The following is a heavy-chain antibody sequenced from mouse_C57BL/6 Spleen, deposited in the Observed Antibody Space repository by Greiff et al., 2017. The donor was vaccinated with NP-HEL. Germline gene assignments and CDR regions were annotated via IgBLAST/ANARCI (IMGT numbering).Heavy chain of an antibody. CDR2: INYDGSST. V-gene: IGHV5-16*01. Sequence: EVQRVESEGGLVQPGSSMKLSCTASGFTFSDYYMAWVRQVPEKGLEWVANINYDGSSTYYLDSLKSRFIISRDNAKNILYLQMSSLKSEDTATYYCARGLYDYDGYYFDYWGQGTTLTVSS. CDR1: GFTFSDYY. J-gene: IGHJ2*01. D-gene: IGHD2-4*01. CDR3: ARGLYDYDGYYFDY.